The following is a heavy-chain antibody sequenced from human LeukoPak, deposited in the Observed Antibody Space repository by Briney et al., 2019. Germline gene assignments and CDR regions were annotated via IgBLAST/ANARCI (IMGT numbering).Heavy chain of an antibody. V-gene: IGHV1-24*01. D-gene: IGHD3-10*01. CDR2: FDPEDGET. CDR1: GGTFSSYA. Sequence: ASVKVSCKASGGTFSSYAISWVRQAPGKGLEWMGGFDPEDGETIYAQKFQGRVTMTEDTSTDTAYMELSSLRSEDTAVYYCTSFMVRGVMVRNWFDPWGQGTLVTVSS. CDR3: TSFMVRGVMVRNWFDP. J-gene: IGHJ5*02.